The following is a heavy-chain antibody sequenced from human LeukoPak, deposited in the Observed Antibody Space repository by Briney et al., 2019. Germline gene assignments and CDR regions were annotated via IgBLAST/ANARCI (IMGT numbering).Heavy chain of an antibody. CDR2: INTDGSST. Sequence: GGSLRLSCAASGFTFSSYWMHWVRQAPGKGLVWVSRINTDGSSTSYADSVKGRFTISRDNAKNTLYLQMNSLRAEDTAVYYCARAESSSWAYFEYWGQGTLVTVSS. J-gene: IGHJ4*02. V-gene: IGHV3-74*01. CDR3: ARAESSSWAYFEY. D-gene: IGHD2-15*01. CDR1: GFTFSSYW.